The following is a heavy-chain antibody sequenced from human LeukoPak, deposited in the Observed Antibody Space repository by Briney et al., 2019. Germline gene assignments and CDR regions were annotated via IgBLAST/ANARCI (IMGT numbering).Heavy chain of an antibody. D-gene: IGHD1-1*01. J-gene: IGHJ4*02. CDR2: IHRSGSS. Sequence: PSETLSVTCIVSGYSISSGYHWDWIRQPPGGGLEWIGSIHRSGSSYYNPCLKSRLTISLDTSNNQFSLTLSSVTAADTAVYYCARVYWNPDYWGKGTLVTVSS. V-gene: IGHV4-38-2*02. CDR1: GYSISSGYH. CDR3: ARVYWNPDY.